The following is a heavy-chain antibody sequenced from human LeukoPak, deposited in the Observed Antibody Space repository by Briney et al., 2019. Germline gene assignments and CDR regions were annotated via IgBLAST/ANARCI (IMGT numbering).Heavy chain of an antibody. Sequence: GGSLRLSCAASGFTFSSYSMNWVRQAPGKGLEWVSSISSSSSYIYYADSVKGRFTISRDNAKNSLYLQMNSLRAEDTAVYYCARDRGVLRTNWFDPWGQGTLVTVSS. V-gene: IGHV3-21*01. CDR3: ARDRGVLRTNWFDP. CDR1: GFTFSSYS. J-gene: IGHJ5*02. D-gene: IGHD3-10*01. CDR2: ISSSSSYI.